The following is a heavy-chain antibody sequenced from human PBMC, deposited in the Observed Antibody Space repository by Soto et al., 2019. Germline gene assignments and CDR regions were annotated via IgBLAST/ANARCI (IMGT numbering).Heavy chain of an antibody. CDR3: ARGNYYDSSGPTFDY. D-gene: IGHD3-22*01. CDR1: GFTFSSYI. J-gene: IGHJ4*02. CDR2: ISSSSSYI. Sequence: PGGSLRLSCAASGFTFSSYIMNWVRQAPGKGLEWVSSISSSSSYIYYADSVKGRFTISRDNAKNSLYLQMNSLRAEDTAVYYCARGNYYDSSGPTFDYWGQGTLVTVSS. V-gene: IGHV3-21*01.